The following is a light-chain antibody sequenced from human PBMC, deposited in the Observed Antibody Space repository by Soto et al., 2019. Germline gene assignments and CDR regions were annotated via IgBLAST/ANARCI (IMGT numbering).Light chain of an antibody. J-gene: IGKJ5*01. CDR3: QQLNTFPVT. V-gene: IGKV1-9*01. Sequence: DIQLTQSPSFLSASVGDRVTISCRASQGISSYLAWYQQTPGKAPKLLIYASSTLQSGVPSRFSGSGSGTDFTLTIGSLQPEDFAAYYCQQLNTFPVTFGQGTRLDI. CDR1: QGISSY. CDR2: ASS.